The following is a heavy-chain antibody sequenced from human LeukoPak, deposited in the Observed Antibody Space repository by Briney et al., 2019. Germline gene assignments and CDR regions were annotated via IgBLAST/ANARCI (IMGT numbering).Heavy chain of an antibody. J-gene: IGHJ5*02. CDR1: GGSISSGGYY. CDR3: ARLYYYDSSGYYRDWFDP. Sequence: PSETLSLTCTVSGGSISSGGYYWSWIRQHPGKGLEWIGYIYYSGSTYYNPSLKSRVTISVDTSKNQFSLKLSSVTAADTAVYYCARLYYYDSSGYYRDWFDPWGQGTLVTVSS. V-gene: IGHV4-31*03. CDR2: IYYSGST. D-gene: IGHD3-22*01.